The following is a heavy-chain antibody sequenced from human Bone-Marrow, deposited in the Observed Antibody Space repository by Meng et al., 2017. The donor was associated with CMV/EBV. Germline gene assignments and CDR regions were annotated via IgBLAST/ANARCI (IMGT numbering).Heavy chain of an antibody. Sequence: GESLKISCAASGFTFSSYAMSWVRQAPGKGLEWVSGISGSGGGTYYADSVKGRITISRDNSRNTLYLQMNSLRAEDTAIYYCAKLEGMGKVDYWGQGTRVTGSS. D-gene: IGHD1-14*01. CDR2: ISGSGGGT. J-gene: IGHJ4*02. CDR1: GFTFSSYA. V-gene: IGHV3-23*01. CDR3: AKLEGMGKVDY.